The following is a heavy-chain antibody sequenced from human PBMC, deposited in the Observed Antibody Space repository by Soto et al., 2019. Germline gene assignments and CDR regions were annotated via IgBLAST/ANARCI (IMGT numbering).Heavy chain of an antibody. Sequence: SETLSLTCAVSGGSISSGGYSWSWIRQPPGKGLEWIGYIYHSGSTYYNPSLKSRVTISVDRSRNQFSLKLSSVTAADTAVYYCARVPDRWGQGTLVTVPQ. CDR1: GGSISSGGYS. D-gene: IGHD2-2*01. CDR2: IYHSGST. V-gene: IGHV4-30-2*01. CDR3: ARVPDR. J-gene: IGHJ5*02.